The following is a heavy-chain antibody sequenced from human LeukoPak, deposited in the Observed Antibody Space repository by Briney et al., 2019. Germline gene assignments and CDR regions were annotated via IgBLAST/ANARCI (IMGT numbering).Heavy chain of an antibody. V-gene: IGHV4-39*07. CDR1: GGSISSSSYY. Sequence: PSETLSLTCTVSGGSISSSSYYWGWLRQPPGKGLEWIGSIYYSGSTYYNPSLKSRVTISVDTSKNQFSLKLSSVTAADTAVYYCARDDPSSGSGFYYWGQGTLVTVSS. CDR2: IYYSGST. CDR3: ARDDPSSGSGFYY. J-gene: IGHJ4*02. D-gene: IGHD3-10*01.